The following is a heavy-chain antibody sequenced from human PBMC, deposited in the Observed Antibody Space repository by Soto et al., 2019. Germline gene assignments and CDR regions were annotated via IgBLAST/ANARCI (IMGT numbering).Heavy chain of an antibody. D-gene: IGHD5-18*01. CDR1: GGSISSGDYY. CDR2: IYYSGST. Sequence: SETLSLTCTVSGGSISSGDYYWSWIRQPPGKGLEWIGYIYYSGSTYYNPSLKSRVTISVDTSKNQLSLKLRSVTAADTAVYYCARAPPLKYTYGLRGAFDIWGQGTMVTVSS. J-gene: IGHJ3*02. V-gene: IGHV4-30-4*01. CDR3: ARAPPLKYTYGLRGAFDI.